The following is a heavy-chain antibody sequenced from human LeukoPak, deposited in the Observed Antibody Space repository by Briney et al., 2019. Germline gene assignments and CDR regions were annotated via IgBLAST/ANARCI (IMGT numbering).Heavy chain of an antibody. CDR3: AKTYYYDSSGHDAFDI. CDR2: ISGSGGGT. D-gene: IGHD3-22*01. Sequence: AGGSLRLSCAASGFTFSSYAMSWVRQAPGKGLEWVSAISGSGGGTYYADSVKGRFTISRDNSKNTLYLQMNSLRAEDTAVYYCAKTYYYDSSGHDAFDIWGQGTMVTVSS. J-gene: IGHJ3*02. CDR1: GFTFSSYA. V-gene: IGHV3-23*01.